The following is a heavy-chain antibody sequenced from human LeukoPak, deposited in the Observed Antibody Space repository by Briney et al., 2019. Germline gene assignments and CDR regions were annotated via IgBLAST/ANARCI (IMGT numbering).Heavy chain of an antibody. J-gene: IGHJ4*02. V-gene: IGHV1-8*02. CDR3: ARGSRITIFGVVSPAY. D-gene: IGHD3-3*01. CDR2: MNPNSGNT. Sequence: ASVKVSCKASGGTFSSYAISWVRQATGQGLEWMGWMNPNSGNTGYAQKFQGRVTMTRNTSINTAYMELSSLRSEDTAVYYCARGSRITIFGVVSPAYWGQGTLVTVSS. CDR1: GGTFSSYA.